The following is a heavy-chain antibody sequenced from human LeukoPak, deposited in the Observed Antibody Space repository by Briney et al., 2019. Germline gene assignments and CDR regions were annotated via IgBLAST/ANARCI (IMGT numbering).Heavy chain of an antibody. V-gene: IGHV3-23*01. D-gene: IGHD1-26*01. Sequence: GGSLRLSCAASEFIFSSYAMSWVRQAPGKGLEWVSSISRSGGSTYYADSVKGRFTISRDNSKNTLYLQMNSLRGDDTAVYYCAKDVGKWESLHFFDYWGQGTLVTVSS. CDR3: AKDVGKWESLHFFDY. CDR2: ISRSGGST. J-gene: IGHJ4*02. CDR1: EFIFSSYA.